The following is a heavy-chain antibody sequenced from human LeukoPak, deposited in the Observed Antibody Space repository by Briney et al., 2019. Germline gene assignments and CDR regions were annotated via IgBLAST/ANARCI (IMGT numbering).Heavy chain of an antibody. CDR1: GFTFSNYA. V-gene: IGHV3-74*01. CDR2: ITGDGSDK. CDR3: SRDNYHDSSD. Sequence: GGSLRLSCAASGFTFSNYAMHWVRQAPGKGLVWVARITGDGSDKDYADSVKGRFTISRDNAKNRLYLQMNSLRADDTAVYYCSRDNYHDSSDWGQGTLVTVSS. D-gene: IGHD3-22*01. J-gene: IGHJ4*02.